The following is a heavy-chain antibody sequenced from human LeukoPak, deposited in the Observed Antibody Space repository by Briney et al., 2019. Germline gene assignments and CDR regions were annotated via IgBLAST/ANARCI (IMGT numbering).Heavy chain of an antibody. CDR3: ARRRRGTVPDFDY. D-gene: IGHD3-16*01. Sequence: SETLSLTCAVYGGSFSGYYWSWIRQPPGKGLEWIGEINHSGSTNYNPSLKSRVTISVDTSKNQFSLKLSSVTAADTAVYYCARRRRGTVPDFDYWGQGTLVTVSS. V-gene: IGHV4-34*01. CDR1: GGSFSGYY. J-gene: IGHJ4*02. CDR2: INHSGST.